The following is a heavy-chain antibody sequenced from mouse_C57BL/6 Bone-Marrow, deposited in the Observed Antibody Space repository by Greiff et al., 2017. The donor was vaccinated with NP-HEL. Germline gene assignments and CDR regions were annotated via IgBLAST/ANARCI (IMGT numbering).Heavy chain of an antibody. Sequence: EVQRVESGPGLVKPSQTVFLTCTVTGISITTGNYRWSWIRQFPGNKLEWIGYIYYSGTITLNPFLTSRTTITRDTPKNQFFLEMNSLTAEDTATYYCAREGNYYGSSYDWYFDVWGTGTTVTVSS. J-gene: IGHJ1*03. CDR3: AREGNYYGSSYDWYFDV. CDR2: IYYSGTI. D-gene: IGHD1-1*01. V-gene: IGHV3-5*01. CDR1: GISITTGNYR.